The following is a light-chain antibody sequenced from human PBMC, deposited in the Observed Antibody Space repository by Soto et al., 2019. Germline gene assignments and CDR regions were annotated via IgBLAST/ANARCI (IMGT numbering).Light chain of an antibody. J-gene: IGKJ1*01. CDR1: LSISSY. V-gene: IGKV3-11*01. CDR3: QQYYTPPWT. Sequence: EIVLTQSPATLSLSPGERATLSCRASLSISSYLAWYQQKPGQAPRLLIYDASNRATGIPARFSGSGSGTDFTLTISSLQAEDVAVYYCQQYYTPPWTFGQGTKVEVK. CDR2: DAS.